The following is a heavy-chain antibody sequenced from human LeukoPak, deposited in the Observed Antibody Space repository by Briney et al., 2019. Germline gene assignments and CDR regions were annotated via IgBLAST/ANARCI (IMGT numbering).Heavy chain of an antibody. D-gene: IGHD3-10*01. CDR3: ARDPLLWFGELYLDY. Sequence: APVKVSCKASGYTFTSYAMHWVRQAPRQRLEWMGWINAGNGNTKYSQKFQGRVTITRDTSASTAYMELSSLRSEDTAVYYCARDPLLWFGELYLDYWGQGTLVTVSS. CDR1: GYTFTSYA. V-gene: IGHV1-3*01. CDR2: INAGNGNT. J-gene: IGHJ4*02.